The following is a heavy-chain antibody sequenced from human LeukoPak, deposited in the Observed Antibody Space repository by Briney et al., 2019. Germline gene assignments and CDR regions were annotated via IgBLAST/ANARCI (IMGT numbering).Heavy chain of an antibody. CDR1: GGSISSYY. J-gene: IGHJ4*02. Sequence: SETLSLTCTVSGGSISSYYWSWLRQPPGKGLEWIGYIYYSGSTNYNPSLKSRVTISVDTSKNQFSLKLSSVTAADTAVYYCARARMDYYDSSGYPLLVFYFDYWGQGTLVTVSS. D-gene: IGHD3-22*01. V-gene: IGHV4-59*01. CDR2: IYYSGST. CDR3: ARARMDYYDSSGYPLLVFYFDY.